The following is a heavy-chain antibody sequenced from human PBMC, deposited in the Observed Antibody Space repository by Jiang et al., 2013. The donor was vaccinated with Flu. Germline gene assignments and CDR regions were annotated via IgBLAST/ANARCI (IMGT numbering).Heavy chain of an antibody. J-gene: IGHJ4*02. CDR1: GFSLSNARMG. V-gene: IGHV2-26*02. D-gene: IGHD4-17*01. CDR3: ARTRVDGDAELDS. Sequence: KPTQTLTLTCSVSGFSLSNARMGVSWIRQSPGKALEWLAHIFSNDEESYSTSLKTRLTISKDTSKSQVLLTMTNVDPVDTATYFCARTRVDGDAELDSWGQGTLVTVTS. CDR2: IFSNDEE.